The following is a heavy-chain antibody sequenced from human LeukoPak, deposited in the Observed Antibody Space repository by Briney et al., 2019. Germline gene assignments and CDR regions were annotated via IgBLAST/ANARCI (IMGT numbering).Heavy chain of an antibody. Sequence: GRSLRLSCAASGFTFSSYGMHWVRQAPGKGLEWVAVISYDGSNKYYADSVKGRFSISRDNSKNTLYLQMNSLRAEDTAVYYCAAATHYYGSGSDFDYWGQGTLVTVSS. CDR3: AAATHYYGSGSDFDY. D-gene: IGHD3-10*01. CDR2: ISYDGSNK. V-gene: IGHV3-30*03. CDR1: GFTFSSYG. J-gene: IGHJ4*02.